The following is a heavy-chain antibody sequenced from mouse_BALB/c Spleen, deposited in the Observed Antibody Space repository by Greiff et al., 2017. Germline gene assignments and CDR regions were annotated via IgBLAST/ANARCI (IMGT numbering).Heavy chain of an antibody. J-gene: IGHJ4*01. CDR2: ISDGGSYT. V-gene: IGHV5-4*02. Sequence: DVKLVESGGGLVKPGGSLKLSCAASGFTFSDYYMYWVRQTPEKRLEWVATISDGGSYTYYPDSVKGRFTISRDNAKNNLYLQMSSLKSEDTAMYYCARVGNYGGDYAMDYWGQGTSVTVSS. CDR1: GFTFSDYY. CDR3: ARVGNYGGDYAMDY. D-gene: IGHD2-1*01.